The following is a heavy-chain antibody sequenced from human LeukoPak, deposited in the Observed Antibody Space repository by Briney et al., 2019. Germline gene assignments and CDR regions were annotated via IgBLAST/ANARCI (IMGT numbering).Heavy chain of an antibody. Sequence: GGPLRLSCAASGFTFSNAWMSWVRQAPGKGLEWVGRIKSKTHGGTTDYAAPVKGRFTILRDDSKNTLYLQMNSLKTEDTAVYYCAKEVRGLRNTYYYDSSGYYSHDYWGQGTLVTVSS. CDR1: GFTFSNAW. CDR2: IKSKTHGGTT. D-gene: IGHD3-22*01. J-gene: IGHJ4*02. CDR3: AKEVRGLRNTYYYDSSGYYSHDY. V-gene: IGHV3-15*01.